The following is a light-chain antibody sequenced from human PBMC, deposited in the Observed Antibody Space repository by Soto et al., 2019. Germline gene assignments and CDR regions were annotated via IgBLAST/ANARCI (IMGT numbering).Light chain of an antibody. J-gene: IGLJ1*01. V-gene: IGLV2-14*01. CDR1: SSDVGGYNS. CDR2: EVT. CDR3: SSYTTSTTYV. Sequence: QSVLTQPASVSGSPGQSITISCTGTSSDVGGYNSVSWYQQHPGKAPKLMIYEVTHRPSGVSNRFSGSKSANTASLTISGLHAEDEADYYCSSYTTSTTYVFGTGTKLTVL.